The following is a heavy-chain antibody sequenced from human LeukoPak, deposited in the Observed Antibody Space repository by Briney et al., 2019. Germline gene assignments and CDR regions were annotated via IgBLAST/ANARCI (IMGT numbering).Heavy chain of an antibody. CDR1: GYTFAEYY. CDR2: IDPDSGGT. V-gene: IGHV1-2*02. J-gene: IGHJ3*02. Sequence: ASVKVCCKDSGYTFAEYYLHWVRQAPGQGLEWMGCIDPDSGGTNYEQKFQGRVTMTRDTSISTAYMELSRLRSDDTAVYYCAREYYDSSGRKHAFENWGQGTMVTVSS. CDR3: AREYYDSSGRKHAFEN. D-gene: IGHD3-22*01.